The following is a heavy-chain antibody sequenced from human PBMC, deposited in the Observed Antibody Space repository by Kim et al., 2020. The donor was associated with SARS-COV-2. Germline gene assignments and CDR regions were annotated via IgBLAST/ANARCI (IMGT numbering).Heavy chain of an antibody. CDR1: GYTFTSYD. D-gene: IGHD6-13*01. CDR2: MNPNSGNT. J-gene: IGHJ4*02. Sequence: ASVKVSCKASGYTFTSYDINWVRQATGQGLEWMGWMNPNSGNTGYAQKFQGRVTMTRNTSISTAYMELSSLRSEDTAVYYCPRVGAAAAVYPTFDYWGQGTLVTVSS. CDR3: PRVGAAAAVYPTFDY. V-gene: IGHV1-8*01.